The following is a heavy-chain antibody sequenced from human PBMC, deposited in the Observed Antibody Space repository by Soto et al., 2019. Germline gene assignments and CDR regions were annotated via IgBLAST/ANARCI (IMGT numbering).Heavy chain of an antibody. Sequence: GSLRLSCAASGFTYSTYTMHWVRQAPGKGLEWVAVISYDGNNKFYADSVKGRFTISRDNAKNSLYLQMNSLRAEDTAVYYCARDQLYYNDISGRPLNAFYFSGKGTMVTV. D-gene: IGHD3-22*01. J-gene: IGHJ3*01. CDR2: ISYDGNNK. CDR1: GFTYSTYT. V-gene: IGHV3-30-3*01. CDR3: ARDQLYYNDISGRPLNAFYF.